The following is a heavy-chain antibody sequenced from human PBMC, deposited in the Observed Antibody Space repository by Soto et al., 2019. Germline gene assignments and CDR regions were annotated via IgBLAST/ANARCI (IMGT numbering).Heavy chain of an antibody. J-gene: IGHJ6*02. Sequence: ASVKVSCKASGYTFTGYYMHWVRQAPGQGLEWMGWINPNSGGTNYAQKFQGWVTMTRDTSISTAYMELSRLRSDDTAVYYCARAGDYGDYGVNYYYGMDVWGQGTTVTVSS. CDR1: GYTFTGYY. V-gene: IGHV1-2*04. CDR2: INPNSGGT. CDR3: ARAGDYGDYGVNYYYGMDV. D-gene: IGHD4-17*01.